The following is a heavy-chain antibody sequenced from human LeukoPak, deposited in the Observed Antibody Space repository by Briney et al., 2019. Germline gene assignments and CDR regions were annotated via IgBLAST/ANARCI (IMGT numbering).Heavy chain of an antibody. CDR2: INPNSGGT. CDR3: ARGSSSSEIDY. J-gene: IGHJ4*02. D-gene: IGHD6-6*01. CDR1: GYTFTGYY. V-gene: IGHV1-2*02. Sequence: ASVTVSFKASGYTFTGYYMHWVRQAPGQGLEWMGWINPNSGGTNYTQKFQGRVTMTRDTSISTAYMELSRLRSDDTAVYYCARGSSSSEIDYWGQGTLVTVSS.